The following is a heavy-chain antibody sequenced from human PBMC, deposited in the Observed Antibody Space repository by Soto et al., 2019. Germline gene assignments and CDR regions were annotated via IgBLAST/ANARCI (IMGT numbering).Heavy chain of an antibody. CDR3: APAGVRYPNSSGWRWFDP. Sequence: SVKVSCKASGGTFSSYAISWVRQAPGQGLEWMGGIIPIFGTANYAQKFQGRVTITADESTSTAYMELSSLRSEDTAVYYCAPAGVRYPNSSGWRWFDPWGQGTLVTVSS. CDR1: GGTFSSYA. V-gene: IGHV1-69*13. J-gene: IGHJ5*02. D-gene: IGHD6-19*01. CDR2: IIPIFGTA.